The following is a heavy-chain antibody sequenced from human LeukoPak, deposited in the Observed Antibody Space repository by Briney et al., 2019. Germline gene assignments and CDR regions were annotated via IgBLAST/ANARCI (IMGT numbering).Heavy chain of an antibody. CDR1: EYSFTSYW. J-gene: IGHJ4*02. CDR3: ARRGSSWSYDY. Sequence: VEPLKVSCKGCEYSFTSYWIGWVRHMPGKCLEWMGIIYPGDSDTRYSPSFQGQVTISADKSISTAYLQWSSLKASVTAMYYCARRGSSWSYDYWGQGTLVTVSS. CDR2: IYPGDSDT. D-gene: IGHD6-13*01. V-gene: IGHV5-51*01.